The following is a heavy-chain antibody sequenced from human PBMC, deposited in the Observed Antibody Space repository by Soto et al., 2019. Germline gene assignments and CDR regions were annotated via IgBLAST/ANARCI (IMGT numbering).Heavy chain of an antibody. CDR2: ISYDGSNK. CDR1: GFTFSSYG. J-gene: IGHJ6*02. D-gene: IGHD5-18*01. V-gene: IGHV3-30*18. Sequence: QVQLVESGGGVVQPGRSLRLSCAASGFTFSSYGMHWVRQAPGKGLEWVAVISYDGSNKYYADSVKGRFTISRDNSKNTRYLQMNSLRAEDTAVYYCAKGGWVYSYGNYDGMDVWGQGTTVTVSS. CDR3: AKGGWVYSYGNYDGMDV.